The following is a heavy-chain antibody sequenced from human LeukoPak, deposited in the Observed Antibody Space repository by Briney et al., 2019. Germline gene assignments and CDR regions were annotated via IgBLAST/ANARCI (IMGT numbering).Heavy chain of an antibody. Sequence: GGSLRLSCAAPGFTFSSYAMTWVRQAPGKGLEWVSAITNSGDYTDYADSVKGRFTISRDNAKNSLYLQMNSLRDEDTAVYYCAGGGNGYYYYYMDVWGKGTTVTVSS. J-gene: IGHJ6*03. CDR1: GFTFSSYA. D-gene: IGHD4-23*01. CDR3: AGGGNGYYYYYMDV. CDR2: ITNSGDYT. V-gene: IGHV3-21*01.